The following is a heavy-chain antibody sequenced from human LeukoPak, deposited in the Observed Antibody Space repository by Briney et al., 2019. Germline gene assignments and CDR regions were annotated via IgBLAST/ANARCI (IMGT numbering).Heavy chain of an antibody. V-gene: IGHV4-4*02. CDR2: IYHSGST. Sequence: SGTLSLTRAVSGGSISSSNWWSWVRQPPGKGLEWIGEIYHSGSTNYNPSLKSRVTISVDKSKNQFSLKLSSVTAADTAVYYCARGDSSSWYSYFDYWGQGTLVTVSS. CDR3: ARGDSSSWYSYFDY. J-gene: IGHJ4*02. D-gene: IGHD6-13*01. CDR1: GGSISSSNW.